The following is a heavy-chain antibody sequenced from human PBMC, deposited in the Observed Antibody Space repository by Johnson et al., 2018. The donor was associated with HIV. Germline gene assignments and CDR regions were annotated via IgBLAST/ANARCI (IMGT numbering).Heavy chain of an antibody. CDR2: ISYDGSDK. CDR1: GFSISDSA. Sequence: QLVESGGGVVQPGGSLRLSCLASGFSISDSAIHWVRQAPGKGLESVAVISYDGSDKYYADSVKGRFTISRDNSKNTLYLQMNSLRAEDTAVYYCARPGGDYSAFDIWGQGTVVTVSS. D-gene: IGHD4-17*01. J-gene: IGHJ3*02. V-gene: IGHV3-30*04. CDR3: ARPGGDYSAFDI.